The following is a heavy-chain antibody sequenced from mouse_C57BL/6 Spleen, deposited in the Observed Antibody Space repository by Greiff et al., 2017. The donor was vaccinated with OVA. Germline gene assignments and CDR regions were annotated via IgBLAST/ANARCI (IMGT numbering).Heavy chain of an antibody. CDR2: IWTGGGT. J-gene: IGHJ3*01. CDR1: GFSLTSYA. D-gene: IGHD3-2*02. CDR3: ARTGTAQATRAWFAY. Sequence: VQVVESGPGLVAPSQSLSITCTVSGFSLTSYAISWVRQPPGKGLEWLGVIWTGGGTNYNSALKSRLSISKDNSKSQVFLKMSSLQTDDTARYYCARTGTAQATRAWFAYWGQGTLVTVSA. V-gene: IGHV2-9-1*01.